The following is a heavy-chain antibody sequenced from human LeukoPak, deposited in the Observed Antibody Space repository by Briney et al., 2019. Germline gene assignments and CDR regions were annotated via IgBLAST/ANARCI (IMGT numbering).Heavy chain of an antibody. CDR1: GFTFDRYW. D-gene: IGHD2-15*01. Sequence: GGSLRLSCAASGFTFDRYWMHWVRQTPGKRLVWVSRINQDGRYITYADSVQGRFTISRDTAKNTLFLQMNSLRAEDTAVYYCARESMVVGALQHWGQGALVTVSS. V-gene: IGHV3-74*01. J-gene: IGHJ1*01. CDR2: INQDGRYI. CDR3: ARESMVVGALQH.